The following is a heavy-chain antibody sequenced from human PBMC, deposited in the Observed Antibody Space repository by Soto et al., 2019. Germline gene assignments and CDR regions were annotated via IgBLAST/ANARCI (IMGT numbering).Heavy chain of an antibody. CDR3: ARLMGVVTVDY. V-gene: IGHV4-4*02. J-gene: IGHJ4*02. Sequence: PSETLSLTCAVSGGSISSSNWWSWVRQPPGKGLEWIGEIYHSGSTNYNPSLKSRVTISVDTSKNHFSLALTSVTAADTAVYYCARLMGVVTVDYWGQGALVTVSS. CDR1: GGSISSSNW. CDR2: IYHSGST. D-gene: IGHD2-21*02.